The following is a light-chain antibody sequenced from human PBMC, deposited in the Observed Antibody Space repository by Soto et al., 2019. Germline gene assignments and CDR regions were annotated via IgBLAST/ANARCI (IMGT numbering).Light chain of an antibody. J-gene: IGKJ1*01. CDR1: QSISNW. V-gene: IGKV1-5*01. CDR3: QQYNTYSRT. CDR2: HAS. Sequence: DIQMTQSPPTLPASVGDRVTITCRASQSISNWLAWHQQKPGTAPKVLIYHASNLQSGVPSRFSGSGSGTEFTLTISSLQPDDFATYYCQQYNTYSRTFGQGTKVDIK.